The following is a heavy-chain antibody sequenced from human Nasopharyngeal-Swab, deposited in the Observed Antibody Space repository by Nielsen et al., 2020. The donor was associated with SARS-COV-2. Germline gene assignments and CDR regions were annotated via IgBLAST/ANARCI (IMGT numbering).Heavy chain of an antibody. CDR3: ARDESSSGWYAFDY. Sequence: VRQAPGKGLEWVSVIYSGGSTYYAEYVKGRFTISRHNSKNTLYLQMNSLRAEDTAVYYCARDESSSGWYAFDYWGQGTLVTVSS. CDR2: IYSGGST. D-gene: IGHD6-19*01. V-gene: IGHV3-53*04. J-gene: IGHJ4*02.